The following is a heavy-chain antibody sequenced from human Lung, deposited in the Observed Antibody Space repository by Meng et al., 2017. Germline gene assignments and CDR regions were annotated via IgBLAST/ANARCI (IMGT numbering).Heavy chain of an antibody. CDR1: GLRFTDAW. CDR2: INRNSDGGTI. CDR3: ATGAAAADH. V-gene: IGHV3-15*01. Sequence: GGSLRLSCVASGLRFTDAWLTWVRQAPGKGLEWVGRINRNSDGGTIDYAAPVKSRFTISRDDSKNTLYLQMDSLITKDTAVYFCATGAAAADHWGQGTLVTVSS. J-gene: IGHJ4*02. D-gene: IGHD6-13*01.